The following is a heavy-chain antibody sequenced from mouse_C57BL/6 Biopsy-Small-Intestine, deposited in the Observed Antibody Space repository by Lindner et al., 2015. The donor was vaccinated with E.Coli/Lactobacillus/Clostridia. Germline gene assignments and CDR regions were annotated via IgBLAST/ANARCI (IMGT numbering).Heavy chain of an antibody. Sequence: VQLQESGAELVKPGASVKISCKASGYSFTGYNMNWVKQSHGKSLEWIGNINPYYGSTNYNQKFKGRATLTVDKSSSTAYMQLNSLTSEDSAVYYCARGGEGPWFAYWGQGTLVTVSA. J-gene: IGHJ3*01. CDR2: INPYYGST. CDR1: GYSFTGYN. D-gene: IGHD3-3*01. CDR3: ARGGEGPWFAY. V-gene: IGHV1-39*01.